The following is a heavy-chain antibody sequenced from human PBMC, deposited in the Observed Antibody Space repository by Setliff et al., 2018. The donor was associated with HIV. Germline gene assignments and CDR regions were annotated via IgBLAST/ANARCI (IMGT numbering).Heavy chain of an antibody. J-gene: IGHJ3*02. CDR1: GYTFTDYF. V-gene: IGHV1-2*06. CDR2: INPTTAAA. Sequence: GASVKVSCKASGYTFTDYFLHWVRQAPGQGLEWMGRINPTTAAANSAQKFQGRATMARDTSLSTVYMEIRRLRPDDMAIYYCARGGGGPSGFDIWGQGTMVTVPS. CDR3: ARGGGGPSGFDI. D-gene: IGHD1-26*01.